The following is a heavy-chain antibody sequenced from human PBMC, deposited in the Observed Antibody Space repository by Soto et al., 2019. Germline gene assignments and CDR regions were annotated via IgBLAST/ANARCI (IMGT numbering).Heavy chain of an antibody. J-gene: IGHJ5*02. CDR2: IYYSGST. D-gene: IGHD1-1*01. V-gene: IGHV4-31*03. CDR3: ARVDRALGNLRFDP. Sequence: SETLSLTCNVSGGSISRDGFYWSWIRQFPGKGLEWIGHIYYSGSTYYNPSLKSRLMISLDLSKQRFSLKLNSVTAADTALYYCARVDRALGNLRFDPWGQGTLVTVSS. CDR1: GGSISRDGFY.